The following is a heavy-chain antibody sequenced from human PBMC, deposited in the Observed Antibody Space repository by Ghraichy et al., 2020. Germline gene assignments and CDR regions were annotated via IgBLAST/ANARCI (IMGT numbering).Heavy chain of an antibody. CDR2: IRYDGSNK. J-gene: IGHJ4*02. Sequence: GGSLRLSCAASGFTFSSYGMHWVRQAPGKGLEWVAFIRYDGSNKYYADSVKGRFTISRDNSKNTLYLQMNSLRAEDTAVYYCAKDQDYGGNSVHYFDYWGQGTLVTVSP. CDR1: GFTFSSYG. CDR3: AKDQDYGGNSVHYFDY. D-gene: IGHD4-23*01. V-gene: IGHV3-30*02.